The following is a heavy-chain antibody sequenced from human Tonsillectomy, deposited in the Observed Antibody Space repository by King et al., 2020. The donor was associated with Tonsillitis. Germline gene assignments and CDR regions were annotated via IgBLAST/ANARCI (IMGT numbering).Heavy chain of an antibody. J-gene: IGHJ4*02. CDR3: ARASYYYDSNTYFSRAVWDY. D-gene: IGHD3-22*01. Sequence: QLVQSGSELKKPGASVKVSCKASEYTFTTYPINWVRQAPGQGLEWMGWINTNTGNPTYAQGFTGRFVFSLDTSVTTTYLQISSLKAEDTAVYYCARASYYYDSNTYFSRAVWDYWGQGTLVTVSS. CDR2: INTNTGNP. V-gene: IGHV7-4-1*02. CDR1: EYTFTTYP.